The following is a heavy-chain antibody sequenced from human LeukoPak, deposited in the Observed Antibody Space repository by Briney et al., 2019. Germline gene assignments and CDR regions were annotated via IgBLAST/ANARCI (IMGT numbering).Heavy chain of an antibody. D-gene: IGHD3-22*01. CDR2: ISSSGSTM. V-gene: IGHV3-48*03. CDR1: GFTFSSYE. CDR3: ARDRGYYDSSGYDY. J-gene: IGHJ4*02. Sequence: GGSLRLSCAASGFTFSSYEMNWVRQAPGKGLEWVSYISSSGSTMYYADSVKGRFTISRDNAKNSLYLQMNSLRAEDTAVYYCARDRGYYDSSGYDYWGQGTLVTVSS.